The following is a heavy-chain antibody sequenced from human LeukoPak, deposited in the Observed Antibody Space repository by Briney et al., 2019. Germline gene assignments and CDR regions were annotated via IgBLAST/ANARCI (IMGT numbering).Heavy chain of an antibody. CDR2: ISAYNGNT. D-gene: IGHD6-13*01. CDR1: GYTFTSYY. V-gene: IGHV1-18*04. Sequence: SVKVSCKASGYTFTSYYMHWVRQAPGQGLEWMGWISAYNGNTNYAQKLQGRVTMTTDTSTSTAYMELRSLRSDDTAVYYCASVLGIAAAGRAFDIWGQGTMVTVSS. CDR3: ASVLGIAAAGRAFDI. J-gene: IGHJ3*02.